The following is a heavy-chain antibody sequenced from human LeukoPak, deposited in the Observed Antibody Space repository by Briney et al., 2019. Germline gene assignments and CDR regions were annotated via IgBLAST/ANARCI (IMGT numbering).Heavy chain of an antibody. Sequence: KPSETLSLTCAVSGYSISSGYYWGWIRQPPGKGLEWIGSIYHSGSTYYNPSLKSRVTISVDTSKNQFSLKLSSVTAADTAVYYCARAQVSKSVGSLFYDFWSGPLLSAFDIWGQGTMVTVSS. CDR2: IYHSGST. V-gene: IGHV4-38-2*01. CDR3: ARAQVSKSVGSLFYDFWSGPLLSAFDI. J-gene: IGHJ3*02. CDR1: GYSISSGYY. D-gene: IGHD3-3*01.